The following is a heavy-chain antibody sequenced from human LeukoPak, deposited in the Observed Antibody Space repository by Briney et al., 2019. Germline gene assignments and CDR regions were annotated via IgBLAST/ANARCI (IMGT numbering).Heavy chain of an antibody. CDR2: INPNSGGT. D-gene: IGHD6-13*01. Sequence: GASVKVSCKASGYTFTGYYMRWVRQAPGQGLEWMGWINPNSGGTNYAQKFQGRVTMTRDTSISTAYMELSRLRSDDTAVYYCARDWAGYSSSWPHYYFDYWGQGTLVTVSS. J-gene: IGHJ4*02. V-gene: IGHV1-2*02. CDR3: ARDWAGYSSSWPHYYFDY. CDR1: GYTFTGYY.